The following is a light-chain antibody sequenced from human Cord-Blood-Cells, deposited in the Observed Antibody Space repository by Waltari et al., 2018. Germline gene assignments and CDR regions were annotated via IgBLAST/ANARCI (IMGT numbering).Light chain of an antibody. J-gene: IGLJ3*02. CDR3: SSYTSSSTLV. Sequence: QSALTQPASVSGSPGPSITISCTGTSSDVGGYYYFSWYQQHPGKPPKLLIYDVSNRPCGVSIRFSGSKSGNTASLTISGLQAEDEADYYCSSYTSSSTLVFGGGTKLTVL. CDR1: SSDVGGYYY. CDR2: DVS. V-gene: IGLV2-14*01.